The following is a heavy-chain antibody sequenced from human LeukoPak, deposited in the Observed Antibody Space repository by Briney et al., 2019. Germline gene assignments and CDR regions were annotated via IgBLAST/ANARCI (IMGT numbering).Heavy chain of an antibody. CDR2: ISSSGSTI. J-gene: IGHJ4*02. Sequence: GGSLRLSCAASGFTFSSYEMNWQRQAPGKGLEGFSHISSSGSTIYYADSVKGRFTISRDKAKNSLYLQMNSLRAEDTAVYYCARGGYSSGGSYFDYWGRGTLVAVSS. V-gene: IGHV3-48*03. CDR1: GFTFSSYE. D-gene: IGHD6-19*01. CDR3: ARGGYSSGGSYFDY.